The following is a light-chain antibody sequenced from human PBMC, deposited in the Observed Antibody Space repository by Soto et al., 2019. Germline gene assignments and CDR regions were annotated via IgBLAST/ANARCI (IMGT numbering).Light chain of an antibody. V-gene: IGKV3-20*01. CDR2: AAS. CDR3: QQYASAPFS. CDR1: QSINTSF. Sequence: EIVLTQSPGTLSLSPGERATLSCRASQSINTSFLAWFQQKPGQAPRRLIYAASTRATGIPDRFSGSASETDFTLTINRLEPEDSAVYYCQQYASAPFSLGPGTKVDIK. J-gene: IGKJ3*01.